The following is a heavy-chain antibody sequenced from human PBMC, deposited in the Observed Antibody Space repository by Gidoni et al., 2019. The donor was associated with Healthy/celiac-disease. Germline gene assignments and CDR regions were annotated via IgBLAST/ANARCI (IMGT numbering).Heavy chain of an antibody. CDR3: ARGGTYYDYVWGSYRHRIFDY. Sequence: QVQLQQWGAGMLKPSETLSLTCAVYGWSFRGYYWSWIRQPPGKGLEWIGEINHSGSTNYNPSRKSRVTISVDTSKNQFSLKLSSVTAADTAVYYCARGGTYYDYVWGSYRHRIFDYWGQGTLVTVSS. CDR2: INHSGST. V-gene: IGHV4-34*01. D-gene: IGHD3-16*02. CDR1: GWSFRGYY. J-gene: IGHJ4*02.